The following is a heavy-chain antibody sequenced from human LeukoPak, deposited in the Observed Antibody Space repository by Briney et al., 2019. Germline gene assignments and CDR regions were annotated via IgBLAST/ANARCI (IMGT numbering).Heavy chain of an antibody. Sequence: TSAETLSLTCAVWGEPFRGYYGSWIRQPPGKGREWSGEINQSGNTNYNPSLESRLNISVDTCKNQFSLKLSSVTAADTAVYYCARDRGPAHSGWHRPPSNWFDPWGQGTLVTVSS. V-gene: IGHV4-34*01. J-gene: IGHJ5*02. CDR1: GEPFRGYY. CDR3: ARDRGPAHSGWHRPPSNWFDP. D-gene: IGHD6-19*01. CDR2: INQSGNT.